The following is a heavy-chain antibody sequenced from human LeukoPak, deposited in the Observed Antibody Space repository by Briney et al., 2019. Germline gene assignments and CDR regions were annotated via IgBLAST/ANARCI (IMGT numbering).Heavy chain of an antibody. D-gene: IGHD6-13*01. CDR1: GVTFSNAW. J-gene: IGHJ4*02. V-gene: IGHV3-15*01. CDR3: TTDQGSSWYKGPDY. CDR2: IKSKTDGGTT. Sequence: PGGSLRLSCAASGVTFSNAWMSWVRQAPGKGLEWVGRIKSKTDGGTTDYAAPVKGRFTISRDDSKNTLYLQMNSLKTEDTAVYYCTTDQGSSWYKGPDYWGQGTLVTVSS.